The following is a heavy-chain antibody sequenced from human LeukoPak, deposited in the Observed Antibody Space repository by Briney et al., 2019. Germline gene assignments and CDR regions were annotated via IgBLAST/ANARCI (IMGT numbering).Heavy chain of an antibody. J-gene: IGHJ4*02. Sequence: SETLSPTCTVSRGSTSTYYWSWIRQPAGKGLEWIGRIYPSGNTNFNPSLMSRVTMSIDTSKNQFSLKLSSVTAADTAVYYCARHGESNFYFDYWGQGTLVTVSS. CDR1: RGSTSTYY. CDR3: ARHGESNFYFDY. CDR2: IYPSGNT. V-gene: IGHV4-4*07. D-gene: IGHD7-27*01.